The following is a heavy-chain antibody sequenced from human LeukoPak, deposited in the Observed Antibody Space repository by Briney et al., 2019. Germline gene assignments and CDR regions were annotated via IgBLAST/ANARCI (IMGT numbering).Heavy chain of an antibody. V-gene: IGHV4-38-2*02. Sequence: KPSETLSLTCTVSGYSISSGYYWGWIRQPPGKGLERIGSIYHSGSTYYNPSLKSRVTISVDTSKNQFSLKLSSVTAADTAVYYCARSRDGYTGYFDYWGQGTLVTVSS. D-gene: IGHD5-24*01. CDR1: GYSISSGYY. CDR3: ARSRDGYTGYFDY. CDR2: IYHSGST. J-gene: IGHJ4*02.